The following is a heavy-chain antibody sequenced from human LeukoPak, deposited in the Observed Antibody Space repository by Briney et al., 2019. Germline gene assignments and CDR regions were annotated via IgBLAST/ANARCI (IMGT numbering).Heavy chain of an antibody. CDR3: ARLNRLAAVGTVYYHAMDV. CDR1: GGSISGSY. D-gene: IGHD6-13*01. Sequence: PSETLSLTCTVFGGSISGSYWSWIRLPPGKGLQWIGYIHSSGTINYNPALMSRITVSVDTSRNQFSLKVRSVTAADTAVYYCARLNRLAAVGTVYYHAMDVWGQGTAVTVSS. V-gene: IGHV4-59*08. CDR2: IHSSGTI. J-gene: IGHJ6*02.